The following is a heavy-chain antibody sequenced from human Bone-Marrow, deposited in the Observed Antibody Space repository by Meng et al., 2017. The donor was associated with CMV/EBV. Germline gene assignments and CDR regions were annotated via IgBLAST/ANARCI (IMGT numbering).Heavy chain of an antibody. J-gene: IGHJ6*02. CDR2: LRGSGDST. CDR3: ARAPVVPAADTYYYYGMDV. D-gene: IGHD2-2*01. CDR1: GFTFSNSA. Sequence: GGSLRLSCAASGFTFSNSAMSWVRQAPGKGLEWVSLLRGSGDSTYYAGSVKGRFTISRDNSKNTLYLQMSSLRAEDTAVYYCARAPVVPAADTYYYYGMDVWGQGTTVTVSS. V-gene: IGHV3-23*01.